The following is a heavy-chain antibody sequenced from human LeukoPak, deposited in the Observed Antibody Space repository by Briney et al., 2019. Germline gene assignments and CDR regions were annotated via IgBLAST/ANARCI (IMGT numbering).Heavy chain of an antibody. J-gene: IGHJ4*02. CDR3: ARDLGGSQTS. Sequence: GGSLRHSCAASGFTFSSYWMTWVRQAPGKGLEWVANIKQDGSEKYCVDSVKGRFTISRDNAKNSLYLQMNSLRAEDTAIYYCARDLGGSQTSWGQGTLVTVSS. CDR2: IKQDGSEK. D-gene: IGHD1-26*01. V-gene: IGHV3-7*01. CDR1: GFTFSSYW.